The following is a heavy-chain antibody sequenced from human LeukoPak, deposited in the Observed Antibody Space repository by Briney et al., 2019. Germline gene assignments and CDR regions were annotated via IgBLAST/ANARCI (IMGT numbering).Heavy chain of an antibody. J-gene: IGHJ3*02. CDR3: AREGVAGTSDAFDI. Sequence: PGGSLRLSCAASGFTFSSYWMHWVRQAPGKELVWVSRINSDGSTTNYADSVKGRFTISRDNAKNTLYLQMNSLRAEDTALYYCAREGVAGTSDAFDIWGQGTMVTVSS. CDR1: GFTFSSYW. V-gene: IGHV3-74*01. CDR2: INSDGSTT. D-gene: IGHD6-19*01.